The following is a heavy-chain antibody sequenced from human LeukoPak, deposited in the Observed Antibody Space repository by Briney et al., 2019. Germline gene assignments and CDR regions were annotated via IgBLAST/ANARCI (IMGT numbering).Heavy chain of an antibody. V-gene: IGHV3-21*01. Sequence: GGSLRLSCAASGFSFSSSGINWVRQAPGKGLEWVSSIGSTGTDRYYADSVKGRFTISRDNAKNSLYLQMNSLRAEDTAVYYCATEAIGRHYDYWGQGTLLTVSS. CDR2: IGSTGTDR. CDR3: ATEAIGRHYDY. CDR1: GFSFSSSG. J-gene: IGHJ4*02.